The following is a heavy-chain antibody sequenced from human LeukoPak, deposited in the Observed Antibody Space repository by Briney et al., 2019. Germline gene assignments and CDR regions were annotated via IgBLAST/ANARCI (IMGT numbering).Heavy chain of an antibody. D-gene: IGHD2-2*01. J-gene: IGHJ4*02. CDR1: GYTSTNYW. CDR3: ARHYCSTTSCYADY. Sequence: GESLKISCQGSGYTSTNYWIGWVRQMPGKGLEWMGIIYPGDSDTRNSPTFQGQVTISADKSISAAYLQWSSLKASDTAMYYCARHYCSTTSCYADYWSQGTLVTVSS. V-gene: IGHV5-51*01. CDR2: IYPGDSDT.